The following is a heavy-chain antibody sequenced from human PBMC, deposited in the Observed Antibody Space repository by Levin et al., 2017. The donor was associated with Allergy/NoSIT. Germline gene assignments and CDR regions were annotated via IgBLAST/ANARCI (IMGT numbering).Heavy chain of an antibody. J-gene: IGHJ4*02. CDR2: VYYSGTT. CDR3: ARFKTVAGNWFPFDY. CDR1: GGSISSSSYY. D-gene: IGHD6-19*01. Sequence: SETLSLTCTVSGGSISSSSYYWGWIRQPPGKGLESIGSVYYSGTTYYNPSLKSRVTISIDMSKNQFSLKLSSVTAADTAVYYCARFKTVAGNWFPFDYWGQGTLVTVSS. V-gene: IGHV4-39*01.